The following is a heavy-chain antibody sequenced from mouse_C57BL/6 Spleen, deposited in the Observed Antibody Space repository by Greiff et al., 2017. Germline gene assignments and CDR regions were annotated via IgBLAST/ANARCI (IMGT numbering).Heavy chain of an antibody. Sequence: QVQLQQSGAELARPGASVKLSCKASGYTFTSYGISWVKQRTGQGLEWIGEIYPRSGNTYYNEKFKGKATLTADKSSSTAYMELRSLTSEDSAVYFCARCDGYYDFDYWGQGTTLTVSS. CDR3: ARCDGYYDFDY. V-gene: IGHV1-81*01. D-gene: IGHD2-3*01. J-gene: IGHJ2*01. CDR2: IYPRSGNT. CDR1: GYTFTSYG.